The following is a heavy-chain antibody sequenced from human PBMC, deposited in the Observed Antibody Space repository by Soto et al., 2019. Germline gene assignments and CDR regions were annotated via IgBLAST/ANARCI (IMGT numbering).Heavy chain of an antibody. J-gene: IGHJ6*02. CDR2: ISWNSANI. Sequence: EVQLVESGGGLVQPGRSLRLSCAASGFTFDDHAMHWVRQVPGKGLEWLSAISWNSANIGYADSVKGRFTISRDNAKSSLYLQMNSLRPEDTALYYCAIECLGGEHPFYNNMDVWGQGTTVTVSS. CDR3: AIECLGGEHPFYNNMDV. CDR1: GFTFDDHA. D-gene: IGHD1-1*01. V-gene: IGHV3-9*01.